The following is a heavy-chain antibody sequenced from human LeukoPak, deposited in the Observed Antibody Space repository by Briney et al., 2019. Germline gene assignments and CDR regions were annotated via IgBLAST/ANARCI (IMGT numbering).Heavy chain of an antibody. CDR3: ARGLSGGVAARQRRFDY. J-gene: IGHJ4*02. Sequence: SETLSLTCAVYSVSFSGYYWSWIRQPPGKGLEWIGEINHSGSTNYNPSLKSRVTISVDTSKNQFSLKLSSVTAADTAVYYCARGLSGGVAARQRRFDYWGQGTLVTVSS. D-gene: IGHD6-6*01. CDR1: SVSFSGYY. V-gene: IGHV4-34*01. CDR2: INHSGST.